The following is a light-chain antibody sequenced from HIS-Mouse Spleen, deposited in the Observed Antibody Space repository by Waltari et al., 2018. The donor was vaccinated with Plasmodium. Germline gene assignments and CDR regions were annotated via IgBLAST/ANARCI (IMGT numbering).Light chain of an antibody. CDR1: QRVSSY. J-gene: IGKJ2*01. CDR3: QQRSNWPPYT. V-gene: IGKV3-11*01. Sequence: EIVLTQSPATLSLSQGERAPLSCRASQRVSSYLAWYQQKPGQAPRLLIYDASNRATGIPARFSGSGSGTDFTLTISSLEPEDFAVYYCQQRSNWPPYTFGQGTKLEIK. CDR2: DAS.